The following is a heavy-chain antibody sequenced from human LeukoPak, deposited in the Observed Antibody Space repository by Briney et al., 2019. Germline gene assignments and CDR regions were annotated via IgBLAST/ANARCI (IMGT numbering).Heavy chain of an antibody. CDR1: GSSISSYY. V-gene: IGHV4-59*08. CDR2: IYYSGST. CDR3: SRSPVGGNTFYI. Sequence: SETLSLTCTAAGSSISSYYWSWIRQPPGKLLEWVGYIYYSGSTNYNPSLKSRFTISIDTSKNQFYLKLNTLTAADTAVYYCSRSPVGGNTFYIWGQGTMVTVSS. D-gene: IGHD4-23*01. J-gene: IGHJ3*02.